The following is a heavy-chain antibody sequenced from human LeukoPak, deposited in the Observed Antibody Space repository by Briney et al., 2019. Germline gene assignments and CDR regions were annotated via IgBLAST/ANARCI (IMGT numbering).Heavy chain of an antibody. CDR3: ARYGDQIRRYAFDI. D-gene: IGHD4-17*01. V-gene: IGHV7-4-1*02. J-gene: IGHJ3*02. Sequence: GASVKVSCKASGYTFTSYAMNWVRQAPGQGLEWMGSINTNTGNPTYAQGFTGRFVFSLDTSVSTAYLQISSLKAEDTAVYYCARYGDQIRRYAFDIWGQGTMVTVSS. CDR1: GYTFTSYA. CDR2: INTNTGNP.